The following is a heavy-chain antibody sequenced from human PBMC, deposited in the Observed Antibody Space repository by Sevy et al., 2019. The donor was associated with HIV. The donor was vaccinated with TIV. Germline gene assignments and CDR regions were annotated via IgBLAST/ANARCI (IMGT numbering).Heavy chain of an antibody. CDR2: IYYNGHI. CDR3: AGENAWGRGYS. D-gene: IGHD1-26*01. J-gene: IGHJ4*02. V-gene: IGHV4-59*08. CDR1: GGSITSLY. Sequence: SETLSPTCTVSGGSITSLYWNWIRQPPGKGLEWIANIYYNGHINYNPSLKSRVTLSLDTSKNQFSLRLSSATAADTAMYYCAGENAWGRGYSWGQGTLVTVSS.